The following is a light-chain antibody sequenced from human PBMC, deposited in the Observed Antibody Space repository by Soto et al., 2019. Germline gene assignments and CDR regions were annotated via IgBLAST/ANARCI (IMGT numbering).Light chain of an antibody. CDR2: AAS. CDR1: QGISSW. CDR3: QQAKSFQIN. J-gene: IGKJ5*01. Sequence: DIQMTQSPSSVSASVGDRVTITCRASQGISSWLAWYQKKPGKAPNLLIYAASSLQSGVPSRFSGSESGTDFTLTISSLQPEDCAVYFCQQAKSFQINFGQGTRPEI. V-gene: IGKV1-12*01.